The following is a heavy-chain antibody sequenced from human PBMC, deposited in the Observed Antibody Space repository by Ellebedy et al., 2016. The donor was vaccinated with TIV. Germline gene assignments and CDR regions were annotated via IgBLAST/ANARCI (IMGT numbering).Heavy chain of an antibody. Sequence: MPSETLSLTCSVPGDSINIYYWNWIRLSPAKGLEWIGYIYDLLSPTYNPSLRGRITMSVDVSKNQFSLNLNSVTAADTAVDYCARGGGSAMDPHYFDSWGQGTLVTVSS. V-gene: IGHV4-59*12. D-gene: IGHD2-2*01. CDR2: IYDLLSP. J-gene: IGHJ4*02. CDR1: GDSINIYY. CDR3: ARGGGSAMDPHYFDS.